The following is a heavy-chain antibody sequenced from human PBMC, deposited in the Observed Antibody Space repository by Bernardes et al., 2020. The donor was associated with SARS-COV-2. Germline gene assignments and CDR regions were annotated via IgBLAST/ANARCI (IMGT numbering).Heavy chain of an antibody. Sequence: GGTLRLSCAASGFTFSNACMNWVRKAPGKGLEWVGRIKSKAHGGTTDYAAHVKGRFTISRDDSKNTLYLQMNSLKIEDTAVYYCTTGDSSGWYGGGDHWGQGTMVTVSS. V-gene: IGHV3-15*07. CDR1: GFTFSNAC. J-gene: IGHJ4*02. CDR3: TTGDSSGWYGGGDH. D-gene: IGHD6-19*01. CDR2: IKSKAHGGTT.